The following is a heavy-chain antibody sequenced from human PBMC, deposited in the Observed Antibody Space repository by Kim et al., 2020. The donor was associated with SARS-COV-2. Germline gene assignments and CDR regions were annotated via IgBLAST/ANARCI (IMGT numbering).Heavy chain of an antibody. J-gene: IGHJ6*02. V-gene: IGHV1-3*01. CDR1: GYTFTTYA. Sequence: ASVKVSCKASGYTFTTYAMHWVRQAPGQRLEWMGWINCGNGNTKYSQKFQDRVTITRDTSASSAYMELSSLRSEDTAVYYCAREGGSSGRTHNGMDVWGRESTVSVS. CDR2: INCGNGNT. CDR3: AREGGSSGRTHNGMDV. D-gene: IGHD3-10*01.